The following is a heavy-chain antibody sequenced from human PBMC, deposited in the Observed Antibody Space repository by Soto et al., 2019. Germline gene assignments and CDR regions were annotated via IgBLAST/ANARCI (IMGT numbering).Heavy chain of an antibody. CDR2: ISGSGGST. J-gene: IGHJ6*02. CDR1: GFTLSSYA. Sequence: VGSLRLSCAASGFTLSSYAMSWVRQAPGKGLEWVSAISGSGGSTYYADSVKGRFTISRDNSKNTLYLQMNSLRAEDTAVYYCAKDILPKRGMDVWGQGTTVTVSS. V-gene: IGHV3-23*01. D-gene: IGHD1-26*01. CDR3: AKDILPKRGMDV.